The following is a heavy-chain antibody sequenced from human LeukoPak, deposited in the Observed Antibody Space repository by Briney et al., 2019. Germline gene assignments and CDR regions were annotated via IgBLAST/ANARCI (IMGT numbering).Heavy chain of an antibody. V-gene: IGHV3-48*03. CDR3: ARDYQGDGYNYWRY. CDR1: GFTFSSYE. CDR2: ISRSGSTI. D-gene: IGHD5-24*01. Sequence: GGSLRLSCVASGFTFSSYEMNWVRQAPGKGLECVSYISRSGSTISYADSVKGRFTISRDNAKNSLYLQMNSLRDEDTAVYYCARDYQGDGYNYWRYWGQGTLVTVSS. J-gene: IGHJ4*02.